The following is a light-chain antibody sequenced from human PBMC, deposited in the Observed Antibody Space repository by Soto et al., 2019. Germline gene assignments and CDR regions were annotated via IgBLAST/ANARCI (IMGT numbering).Light chain of an antibody. V-gene: IGLV2-23*01. CDR1: SRDVGNYNL. J-gene: IGLJ1*01. CDR3: CSYASSSTYV. Sequence: QSVLTQPASVSGSAGQSSTISCTGTSRDVGNYNLVSWYQHDPGKAPKLLIYEGSKRPSGVSDRFSGSKSGNTASLTISGLQAEDEADYYCCSYASSSTYVFGTGTKVTVL. CDR2: EGS.